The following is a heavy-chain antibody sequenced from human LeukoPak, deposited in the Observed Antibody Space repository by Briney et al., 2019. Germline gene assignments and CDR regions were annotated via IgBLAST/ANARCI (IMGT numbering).Heavy chain of an antibody. CDR3: AREGPVDTAMVYPDHFDY. D-gene: IGHD5-18*01. J-gene: IGHJ4*02. CDR2: ISGDGTSI. V-gene: IGHV3-11*01. CDR1: GFCLTETY. Sequence: PGGSLRLSCAASGFCLTETYMNWIRQIPGKGLEFVSYISGDGTSIFYADSVRGRFTVSRDLAKNSLHLQMTSLRAEDTAVYYCAREGPVDTAMVYPDHFDYWGQGTLVTVSS.